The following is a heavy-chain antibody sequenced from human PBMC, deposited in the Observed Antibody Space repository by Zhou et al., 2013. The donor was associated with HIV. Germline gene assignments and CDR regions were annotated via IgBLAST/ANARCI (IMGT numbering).Heavy chain of an antibody. CDR3: ARDNFDFWSGRVQNNYFYMDV. CDR2: IIPIFGSA. D-gene: IGHD3-3*01. J-gene: IGHJ6*03. V-gene: IGHV1-69*05. CDR1: GGTFRNYG. Sequence: QVQLVQSGAEVKKPGSSVKVSCKASGGTFRNYGISWVRQAPGQGLEWMGGIIPIFGSANYAQKFQGRVTITTDESTSTVYMELSSLRSEDTAVYYCARDNFDFWSGRVQNNYFYMDVWGKGTTVTVSS.